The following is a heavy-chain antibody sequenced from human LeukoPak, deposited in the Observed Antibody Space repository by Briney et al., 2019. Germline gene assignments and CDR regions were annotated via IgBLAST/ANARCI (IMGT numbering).Heavy chain of an antibody. CDR2: SNPNSGGT. D-gene: IGHD5-24*01. J-gene: IGHJ3*02. CDR1: GYTFTGYY. CDR3: ARGHPEGGWLHWERAFDI. V-gene: IGHV1-2*02. Sequence: GASVKVSCKASGYTFTGYYMHGVRQAPGQGLEGMGWSNPNSGGTNYAQKFQGRVTMTRDTSISTAYMELSRLRSDDTAVYYCARGHPEGGWLHWERAFDIWGQGTMVTVSS.